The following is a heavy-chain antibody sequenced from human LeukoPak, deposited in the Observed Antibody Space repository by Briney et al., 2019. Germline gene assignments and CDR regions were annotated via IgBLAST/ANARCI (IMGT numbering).Heavy chain of an antibody. CDR2: IYYSGST. D-gene: IGHD1-26*01. V-gene: IGHV4-39*01. CDR3: ARQGGSYRRGDY. CDR1: GGSISSSSYY. Sequence: SETLSLTCTVSGGSISSSSYYWGWIRQPPGKGLEWIGSIYYSGSTYYNPSLKSRVTISVDTSKNQLSLKLSSVTAADTAVYYCARQGGSYRRGDYWGQGTLVTVSS. J-gene: IGHJ4*02.